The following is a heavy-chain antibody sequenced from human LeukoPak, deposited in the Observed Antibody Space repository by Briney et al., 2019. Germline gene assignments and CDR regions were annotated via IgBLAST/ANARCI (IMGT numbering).Heavy chain of an antibody. J-gene: IGHJ4*02. Sequence: SETLSLTCTVSGGSIRSYYWSWIRQPPGKGLECIGYIYYIGSTNYNPSLKSRVTISVDTSKNQFSLKLSSVTAADTAVYYCARVAKGYSYGYDYWGQGTLVTVSS. CDR3: ARVAKGYSYGYDY. CDR2: IYYIGST. V-gene: IGHV4-59*01. D-gene: IGHD5-18*01. CDR1: GGSIRSYY.